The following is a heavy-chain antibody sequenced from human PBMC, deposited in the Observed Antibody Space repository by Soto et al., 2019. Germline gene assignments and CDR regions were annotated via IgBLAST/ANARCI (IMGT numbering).Heavy chain of an antibody. CDR3: ANEKALYYDSSGYTP. V-gene: IGHV3-11*01. Sequence: PGGSLRLSCAASGFTFSDYYMSWIRQAPGKGLEWVSYISSSGSTIYYADSVKGRFTISRDNAKNSLYLQMNSLRAEDTAVYYCANEKALYYDSSGYTPWGQGTLVTSPQ. CDR2: ISSSGSTI. J-gene: IGHJ5*02. CDR1: GFTFSDYY. D-gene: IGHD3-22*01.